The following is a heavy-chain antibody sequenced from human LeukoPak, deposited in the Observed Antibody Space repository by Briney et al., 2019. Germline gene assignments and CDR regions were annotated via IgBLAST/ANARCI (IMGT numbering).Heavy chain of an antibody. CDR3: AKSDCSSTSCTNYHDY. V-gene: IGHV3-9*01. J-gene: IGHJ4*02. CDR1: GFTFDDYA. Sequence: GGSLRLSCAASGFTFDDYAMHWVRHAPGKGLEWVSGISWNSGNIGYADSVKGRFTISRDNAKNSLYLQMNSLRADDTALYYCAKSDCSSTSCTNYHDYWGQGTLVTVSS. CDR2: ISWNSGNI. D-gene: IGHD2-2*01.